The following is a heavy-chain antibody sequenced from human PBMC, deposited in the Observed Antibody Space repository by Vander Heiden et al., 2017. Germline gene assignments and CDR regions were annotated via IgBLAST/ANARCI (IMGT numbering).Heavy chain of an antibody. CDR3: ARDRDNPSLYGMDV. CDR1: GFTFSSYD. J-gene: IGHJ6*02. V-gene: IGHV3-13*01. Sequence: EVQLVESGGGLVQPGGSLRLSCAASGFTFSSYDMHWVRQATGKGLEWVSAIGTAGDTYYPGSVKGRFTISRENARNSLYLQMNSLRAGDTAVYYCARDRDNPSLYGMDVWGQGTTVTVSS. CDR2: IGTAGDT. D-gene: IGHD1-1*01.